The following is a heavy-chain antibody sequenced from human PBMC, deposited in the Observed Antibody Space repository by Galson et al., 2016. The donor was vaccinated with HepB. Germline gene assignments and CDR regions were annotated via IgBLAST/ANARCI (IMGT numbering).Heavy chain of an antibody. V-gene: IGHV4-39*01. CDR1: GASISGTEYY. CDR3: ATGIVVAGKMYYYYMDG. J-gene: IGHJ6*03. Sequence: SETLSLTCSVSGASISGTEYYWGWIRQPPGRGLEWIGSIYHTESTYYNPSLESRVTISMDTSKNQLSLRLNSVAAADTGVYYCATGIVVAGKMYYYYMDGWGKGTTVTVSS. CDR2: IYHTEST. D-gene: IGHD2-21*01.